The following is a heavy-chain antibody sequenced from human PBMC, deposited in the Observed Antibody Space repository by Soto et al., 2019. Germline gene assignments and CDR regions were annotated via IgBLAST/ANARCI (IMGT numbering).Heavy chain of an antibody. Sequence: SETLSLTCSLSGGAIGGYYWSWIRQPPGKALEWIGYVSYSGSTDYHPSLKSRVSISIDTSKNQFSLKMISVTAADTAVYYCARHGSDSGCFSFDPWGQGALVTVSS. CDR1: GGAIGGYY. J-gene: IGHJ5*02. V-gene: IGHV4-59*08. CDR2: VSYSGST. CDR3: ARHGSDSGCFSFDP. D-gene: IGHD6-19*01.